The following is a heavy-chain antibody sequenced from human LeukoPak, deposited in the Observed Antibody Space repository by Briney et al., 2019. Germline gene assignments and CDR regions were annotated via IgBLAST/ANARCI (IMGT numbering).Heavy chain of an antibody. CDR3: VKDFLRNMVLGFDD. D-gene: IGHD3-10*01. Sequence: PGGSLRLSCAASGFAFASFALSWVRQAPGKGLEWVSTITGSGGNTYYADSVKGRFTVSRDNSKNTLYLQMNSLRGEDTAVYYCVKDFLRNMVLGFDDWGQGTLVTVSS. J-gene: IGHJ4*02. V-gene: IGHV3-23*01. CDR2: ITGSGGNT. CDR1: GFAFASFA.